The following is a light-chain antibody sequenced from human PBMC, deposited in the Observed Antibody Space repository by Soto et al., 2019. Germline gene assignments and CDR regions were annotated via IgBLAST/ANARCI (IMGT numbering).Light chain of an antibody. V-gene: IGKV1-33*01. Sequence: DIQMTQSPASLSASVGDRVTITSQPSQDISNYLNWYQQKPGKARKLLIYDASNLETGVPSRFSGSGSGTDFTFTISSLQPEDIATYYCQQYDNLPLTFGGGTKVDIK. CDR1: QDISNY. CDR2: DAS. CDR3: QQYDNLPLT. J-gene: IGKJ4*01.